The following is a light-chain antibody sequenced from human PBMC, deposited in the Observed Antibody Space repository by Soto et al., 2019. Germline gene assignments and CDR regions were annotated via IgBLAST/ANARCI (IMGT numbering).Light chain of an antibody. Sequence: DVQMSQFQSSLCASVGDRVTITCRASQDITNYLNWYQKKPGRATRLLLYDASSLETGVPSRFSGSGSGTDFTLTISSLQPEDVATYYGQHYDHPPITFGQGTRLEIK. V-gene: IGKV1-33*01. J-gene: IGKJ5*01. CDR1: QDITNY. CDR2: DAS. CDR3: QHYDHPPIT.